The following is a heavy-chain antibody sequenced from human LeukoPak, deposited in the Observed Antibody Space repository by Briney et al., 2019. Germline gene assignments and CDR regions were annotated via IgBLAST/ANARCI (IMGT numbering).Heavy chain of an antibody. J-gene: IGHJ4*02. V-gene: IGHV4-4*07. Sequence: SETLSLTCTVSGGSISSYYWSWIRQPAGKGLEWIGRIYTSGSTNYDPSLKSRVTMSVDTSKNQFSLKLSSVTAADTAVYYCARVAVAGFSEDYWGQGTLVTVSS. CDR2: IYTSGST. CDR3: ARVAVAGFSEDY. D-gene: IGHD6-19*01. CDR1: GGSISSYY.